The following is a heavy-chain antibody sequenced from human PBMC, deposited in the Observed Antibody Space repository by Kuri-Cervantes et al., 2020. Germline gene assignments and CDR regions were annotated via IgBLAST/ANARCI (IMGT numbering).Heavy chain of an antibody. D-gene: IGHD1-7*01. CDR2: IYTSGST. Sequence: GSLRLSCTVSGGSISSYYWSWIRQPPGKGLEWIGRIYTSGSTNYNPSLKSRVTMLVDTSKNQFSLKLSSVTAADTAVYYCARDRDNWNSGFDYWGQGTLVTVSS. V-gene: IGHV4-4*07. CDR3: ARDRDNWNSGFDY. J-gene: IGHJ4*02. CDR1: GGSISSYY.